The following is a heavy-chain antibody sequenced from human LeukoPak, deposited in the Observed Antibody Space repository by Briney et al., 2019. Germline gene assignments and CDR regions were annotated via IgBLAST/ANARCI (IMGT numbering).Heavy chain of an antibody. J-gene: IGHJ4*02. CDR2: INPNSGGT. CDR3: ARGVPYDSSGYESYYFDY. CDR1: GYTFTGYY. Sequence: ASVKVSCKASGYTFTGYYMHWVRQAPGQGLEWMGWINPNSGGTNYAQKFQGRVTMTRDTSISTAYMELSRLRSDDTAVYYCARGVPYDSSGYESYYFDYWGQGTLVTVSS. D-gene: IGHD3-22*01. V-gene: IGHV1-2*02.